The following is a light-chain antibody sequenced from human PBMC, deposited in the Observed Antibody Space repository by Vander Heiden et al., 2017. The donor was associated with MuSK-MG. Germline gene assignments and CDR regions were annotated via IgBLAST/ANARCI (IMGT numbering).Light chain of an antibody. J-gene: IGKJ5*01. V-gene: IGKV3-11*01. CDR2: DAS. Sequence: ETVLTQLPATLSWVQGERATLPARASQSVSSYVAWYQKKPGQAPRLLIYDASNRATGIPARFRGSGYGKDCTLTISSLEPEEFAVYYCQQRSSGHPDPITFGQGTRLEIK. CDR1: QSVSSY. CDR3: QQRSSGHPDPIT.